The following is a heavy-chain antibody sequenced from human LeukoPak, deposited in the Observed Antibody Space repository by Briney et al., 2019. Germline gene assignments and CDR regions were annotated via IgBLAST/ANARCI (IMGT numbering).Heavy chain of an antibody. Sequence: SVKVSCKASGGTFSSYAISWVRQAPGQGLEWMGGIIPIFGTANYAQKFQGRVTISADESTSTAYMELSSLRSEDTAVYYCASFSTTVVTPRARSDYWGQGTLVTVSS. CDR1: GGTFSSYA. J-gene: IGHJ4*02. V-gene: IGHV1-69*13. D-gene: IGHD4-23*01. CDR2: IIPIFGTA. CDR3: ASFSTTVVTPRARSDY.